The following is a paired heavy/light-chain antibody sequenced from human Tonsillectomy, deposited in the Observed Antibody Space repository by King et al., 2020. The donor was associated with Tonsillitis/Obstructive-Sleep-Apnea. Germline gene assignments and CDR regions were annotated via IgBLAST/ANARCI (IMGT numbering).Light chain of an antibody. CDR1: QSVSIY. J-gene: IGKJ4*01. V-gene: IGKV1-39*01. CDR2: AAS. CDR3: QQSYNNPALT. Sequence: DIQMTQSPSSLSASVGDRVTITCRASQSVSIYLNWYQQKPGQAPKLLIYAASSLQSGVPSRFSGSGSGTDFTLTISSLQPEDFAAYYCQQSYNNPALTFGGGTKVEIK.
Heavy chain of an antibody. CDR2: IYTSGST. V-gene: IGHV4-4*07. CDR1: GASISSHF. D-gene: IGHD3-22*01. J-gene: IGHJ3*02. CDR3: ARSTYYYDSSGNREFDAFDI. Sequence: QVQLQESGPGLVKPSETLSLTCSVSGASISSHFWGWIRQPAGKGLEWIGRIYTSGSTHYNPSLTSRVTMSLDTSKNQFSLSLSSVTAADTAVYYCARSTYYYDSSGNREFDAFDIWGQGTMVTVSS.